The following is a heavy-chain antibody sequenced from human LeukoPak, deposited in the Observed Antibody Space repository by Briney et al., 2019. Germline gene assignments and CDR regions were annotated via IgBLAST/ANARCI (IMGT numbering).Heavy chain of an antibody. CDR3: ARNKLEGVYYYYYMDV. J-gene: IGHJ6*03. D-gene: IGHD1-26*01. CDR1: GGSISSSSYY. CDR2: IYYSGST. V-gene: IGHV4-39*07. Sequence: PSETLSLTCTVSGGSISSSSYYWGCIRQPPGKGLEWIGSIYYSGSTYYNPSLKSRVTISVDKSKNQLSLKLTSVTAADTAVYYCARNKLEGVYYYYYMDVWGKGTTVTVSS.